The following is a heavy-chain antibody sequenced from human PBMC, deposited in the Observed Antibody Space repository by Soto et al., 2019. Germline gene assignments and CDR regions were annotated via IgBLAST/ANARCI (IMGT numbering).Heavy chain of an antibody. CDR3: ARDHCSRTSCQPNWFDP. CDR2: IIPIFGTA. V-gene: IGHV1-69*01. Sequence: QVQLVQSGAEVKKPGSSMKVSCKASGGTFSSYAISWVRQAPGQGLEWMGGIIPIFGTANYAQKFQGRVTITADESTSTAYMELSSLRSEDTAVYYCARDHCSRTSCQPNWFDPWGQGTLVTVSS. CDR1: GGTFSSYA. D-gene: IGHD2-2*01. J-gene: IGHJ5*02.